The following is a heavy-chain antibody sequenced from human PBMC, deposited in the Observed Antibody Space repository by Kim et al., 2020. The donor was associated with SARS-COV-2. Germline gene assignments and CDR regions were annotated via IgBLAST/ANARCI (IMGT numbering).Heavy chain of an antibody. J-gene: IGHJ4*02. CDR2: SYYSGST. CDR1: GGSISSGGYY. V-gene: IGHV4-31*03. CDR3: ARGEAIAAAEGY. Sequence: SETLCLTCTVSGGSISSGGYYWSWLRQHPGKGLVWIGYSYYSGSTSYNPSLTSRVTISLDTSKNQFSLKLSSGTAADTAVYYCARGEAIAAAEGYWGQGTLVTVSS. D-gene: IGHD6-13*01.